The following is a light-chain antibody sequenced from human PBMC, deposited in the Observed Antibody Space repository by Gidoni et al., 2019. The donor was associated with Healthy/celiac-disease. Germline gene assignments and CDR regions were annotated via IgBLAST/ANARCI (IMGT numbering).Light chain of an antibody. V-gene: IGKV3-11*01. CDR3: QQRSNWPPIT. CDR2: DAS. J-gene: IGKJ5*01. Sequence: SYLAWYQQKPGQAPRLLIYDASNRATGIPARFSGSGSGTDFTLTISSLEPEDLAVYYCQQRSNWPPITFGQGTRLEIK. CDR1: SY.